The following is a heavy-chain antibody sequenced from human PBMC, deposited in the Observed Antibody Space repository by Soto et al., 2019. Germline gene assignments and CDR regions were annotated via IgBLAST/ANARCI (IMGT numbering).Heavy chain of an antibody. V-gene: IGHV3-33*06. CDR2: IWYDGSNE. J-gene: IGHJ4*02. D-gene: IGHD3-10*01. CDR1: GFTFSSYG. CDR3: AKDQIVLVRGVTPFDY. Sequence: QVQLVESGGGVVQPGRSLRLSCAASGFTFSSYGMHWVRRAPGKGLEWVAGIWYDGSNENYADSVKGRFTISRDNSKNTLYLQMNSLRAEDTAVYYCAKDQIVLVRGVTPFDYWGQGTLVTVSS.